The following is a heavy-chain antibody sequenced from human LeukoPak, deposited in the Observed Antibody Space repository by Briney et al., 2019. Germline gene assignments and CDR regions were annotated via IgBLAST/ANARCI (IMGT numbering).Heavy chain of an antibody. D-gene: IGHD6-13*01. CDR2: ISYDGSNK. Sequence: PGRSLRLSCAASGFTFSSYGMHWVRQAPGKGLEWVAVISYDGSNKYYADSEKGRFTISRDNSNNALYLQMNSPRAEDTAVYFCGKGGSSWSRWDYWGQGTLVTVSS. CDR3: GKGGSSWSRWDY. J-gene: IGHJ4*02. CDR1: GFTFSSYG. V-gene: IGHV3-30*03.